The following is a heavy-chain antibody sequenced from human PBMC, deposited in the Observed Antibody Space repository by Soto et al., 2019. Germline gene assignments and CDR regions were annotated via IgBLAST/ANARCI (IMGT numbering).Heavy chain of an antibody. V-gene: IGHV3-30*18. D-gene: IGHD4-17*01. CDR3: AKDLDYGGKPANSDY. Sequence: PGGSLRLSCAASGFTFSSYGMHWVRQAPGKGLEWVAVISYDGSNKYYADSVKGRFTISRDNSKNTLYLQMNSLRAEDTAVYYCAKDLDYGGKPANSDYWGQGTLVTVSS. CDR2: ISYDGSNK. J-gene: IGHJ4*02. CDR1: GFTFSSYG.